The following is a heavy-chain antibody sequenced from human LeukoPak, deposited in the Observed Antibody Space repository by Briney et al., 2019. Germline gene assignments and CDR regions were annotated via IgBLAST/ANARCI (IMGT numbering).Heavy chain of an antibody. CDR3: AKEGFMITFGGALEGTFDY. J-gene: IGHJ4*02. CDR1: GFTFSSYA. CDR2: ISGSGGST. D-gene: IGHD3-16*01. V-gene: IGHV3-23*01. Sequence: GGSLRLSCAASGFTFSSYAMSWVRQAPGKGLEWVSAISGSGGSTYYADSVKGRFTISRDNSKNTLCLQMNSLRAEDTAVYYCAKEGFMITFGGALEGTFDYWGQGTLVTVSS.